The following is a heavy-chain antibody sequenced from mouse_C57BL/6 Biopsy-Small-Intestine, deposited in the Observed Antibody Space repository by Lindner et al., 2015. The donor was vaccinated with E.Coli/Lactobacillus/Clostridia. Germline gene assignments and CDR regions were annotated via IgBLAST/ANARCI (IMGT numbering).Heavy chain of an antibody. CDR1: GYTFTSYG. CDR2: IVTYNGNT. D-gene: IGHD2-2*01. V-gene: IGHV1-81*01. J-gene: IGHJ4*01. CDR3: ARDQSEGYTPLDY. Sequence: PVKVSCKASGYTFTSYGISWVRQAPGQGLEWMGWIVTYNGNTNYAQKFQGRVTMTTDTSTRTAYMDLRSLRSDDTAVYYCARDQSEGYTPLDYWGQGTLVTVSS.